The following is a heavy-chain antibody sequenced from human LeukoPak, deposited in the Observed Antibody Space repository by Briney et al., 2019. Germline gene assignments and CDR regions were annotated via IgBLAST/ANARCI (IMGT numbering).Heavy chain of an antibody. Sequence: SETLSLTCTVSGGSISSSSYYWGWIRQPPGKGLEWIGSIYYSGSTYYNPSLKSRVTISVDTSKNQFSLKLSSVTAADTAVYYCARKINGGFDYWGQGTLVTVSS. CDR2: IYYSGST. D-gene: IGHD3-16*01. CDR1: GGSISSSSYY. V-gene: IGHV4-39*01. CDR3: ARKINGGFDY. J-gene: IGHJ4*02.